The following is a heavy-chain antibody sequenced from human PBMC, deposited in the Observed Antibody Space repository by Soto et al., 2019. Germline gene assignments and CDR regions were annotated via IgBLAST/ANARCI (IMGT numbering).Heavy chain of an antibody. V-gene: IGHV3-33*01. CDR1: GFTFSSYG. Sequence: GGSLRLSCAASGFTFSSYGMHWVRQAPGKGLEWVAVIWYDGSNKYYADSVKGRFTISRDNSKNTLYLQMNSLRAEDTAVYYCARGSGTGYDFWSGYPEAFDIWGQGTMVTVSS. CDR3: ARGSGTGYDFWSGYPEAFDI. J-gene: IGHJ3*02. CDR2: IWYDGSNK. D-gene: IGHD3-3*01.